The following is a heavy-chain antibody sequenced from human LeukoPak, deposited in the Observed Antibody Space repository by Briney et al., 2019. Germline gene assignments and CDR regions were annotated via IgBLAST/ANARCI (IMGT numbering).Heavy chain of an antibody. V-gene: IGHV1-18*01. CDR3: ARTRSGYGGKPQISDY. J-gene: IGHJ4*02. D-gene: IGHD4-23*01. CDR1: GYTFTSYG. Sequence: ASVKVSCKASGYTFTSYGISWVRQAPGQGLEWMGWISAYNGNTNYAQKLQGRGTMTTDTSTSTAYMELRSLRSDDTAVYYCARTRSGYGGKPQISDYWGQGTLVTVSS. CDR2: ISAYNGNT.